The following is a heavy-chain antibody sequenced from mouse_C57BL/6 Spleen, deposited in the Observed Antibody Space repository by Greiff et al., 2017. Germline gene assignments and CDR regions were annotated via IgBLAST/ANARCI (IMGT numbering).Heavy chain of an antibody. CDR2: INPNYGTT. J-gene: IGHJ1*03. D-gene: IGHD2-1*01. CDR1: GYSFTDYN. Sequence: VQLQQSGPELVKPGASVKISCKASGYSFTDYNMNWVKQSHGKSLEWIGVINPNYGTTSYNQKFKGKATLTVDQSSSTAYMQLNRLTSEDSAVYCWASGGNYVGYFDVWGKGTTVTVSS. CDR3: ASGGNYVGYFDV. V-gene: IGHV1-39*01.